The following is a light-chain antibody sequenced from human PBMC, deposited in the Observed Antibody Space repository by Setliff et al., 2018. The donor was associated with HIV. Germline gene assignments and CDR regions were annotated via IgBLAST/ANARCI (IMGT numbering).Light chain of an antibody. CDR2: EVS. J-gene: IGLJ1*01. V-gene: IGLV2-8*01. CDR3: SSYAGSNNV. Sequence: QSVLAQPPSASGSPGQSVTIPCTGTSSDVGGYNYVSWYQQHPGKAPKLMIYEVSKRPSGVPDRFSGSKSGNTASLTVSGLQAEDEADYYCSSYAGSNNVFGTGTRSPS. CDR1: SSDVGGYNY.